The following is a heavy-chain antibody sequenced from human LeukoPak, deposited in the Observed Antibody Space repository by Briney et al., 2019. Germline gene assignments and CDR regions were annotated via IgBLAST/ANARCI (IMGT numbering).Heavy chain of an antibody. CDR1: GFSFSSVY. J-gene: IGHJ4*02. V-gene: IGHV3-15*01. Sequence: GSLRLSCAASGFSFSSVYMSWVRQAPGKGLEWVGRIKSKTEGGTADYAAPVKGRFSISRDDSINTVYLEMNSLKTEDTAVYYCTTYRSYSDYWGQGALVTVSS. CDR2: IKSKTEGGTA. CDR3: TTYRSYSDY. D-gene: IGHD1-14*01.